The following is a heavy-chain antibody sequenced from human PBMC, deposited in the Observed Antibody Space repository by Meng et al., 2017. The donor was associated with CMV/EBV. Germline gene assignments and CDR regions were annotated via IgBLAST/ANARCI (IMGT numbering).Heavy chain of an antibody. D-gene: IGHD3-3*01. J-gene: IGHJ4*02. Sequence: LSLTCAASGFTFSSYAMSWVRQAPGKGLEWVSVIYSGGSSTYYADSVKGRFTISRDNSKNTLYLQMNSLRAEDTAVYYCAKGRYDFWSGYYEAYWGQGTLVTVSS. CDR1: GFTFSSYA. V-gene: IGHV3-23*03. CDR2: IYSGGSST. CDR3: AKGRYDFWSGYYEAY.